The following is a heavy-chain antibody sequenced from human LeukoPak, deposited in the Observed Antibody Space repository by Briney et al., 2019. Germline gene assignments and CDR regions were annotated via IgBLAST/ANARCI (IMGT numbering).Heavy chain of an antibody. V-gene: IGHV4-61*02. CDR3: ARGWGSTSSNYFDP. J-gene: IGHJ5*02. CDR2: IYGSGTT. Sequence: SETLSLTCIVSGDSITSGNSYWSWIRQPAGKGLEWIGRIYGSGTTNYSPSLRSRVTISKDASQNQFSLKLNSVTAADTAVYYCARGWGSTSSNYFDPCGQGTLVIASS. CDR1: GDSITSGNSY. D-gene: IGHD2-2*01.